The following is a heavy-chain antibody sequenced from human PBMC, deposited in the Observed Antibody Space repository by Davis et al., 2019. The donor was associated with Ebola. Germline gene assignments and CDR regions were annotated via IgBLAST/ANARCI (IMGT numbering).Heavy chain of an antibody. CDR1: GGSISSGDYY. CDR2: IYYSGST. CDR3: ARAPPVDFWSGYYGAGYYYYGMDV. Sequence: PSETLSLTCTVSGGSISSGDYYWSWIRQPPGKGLEWIGYIYYSGSTYYNPSLKSRVTISVDTSKNQFSLKLSSVTAADTAVYYCARAPPVDFWSGYYGAGYYYYGMDVWGQGTTVTVSS. J-gene: IGHJ6*02. V-gene: IGHV4-30-4*01. D-gene: IGHD3-3*01.